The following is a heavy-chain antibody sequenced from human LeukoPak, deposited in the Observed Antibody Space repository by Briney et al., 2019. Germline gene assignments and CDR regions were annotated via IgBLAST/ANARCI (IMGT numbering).Heavy chain of an antibody. CDR1: GFTFSDYS. CDR2: ISTSGSSI. CDR3: ARDEGQQFDY. Sequence: GGSLRLSCAASGFTFSDYSMNWIRQAPGKGLEWVSYISTSGSSIYYADSVKGRFTISRDNAKNSLYLQMDSLRADDTAVYYCARDEGQQFDYWGQGTLVTVSS. J-gene: IGHJ4*02. D-gene: IGHD6-13*01. V-gene: IGHV3-11*04.